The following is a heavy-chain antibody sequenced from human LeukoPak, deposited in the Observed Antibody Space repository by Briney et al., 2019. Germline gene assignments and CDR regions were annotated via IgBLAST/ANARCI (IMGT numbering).Heavy chain of an antibody. Sequence: GGSLRLSCAASGFTFSSYAMSWVRQAPGKGLEWVSTISGSGGSTYYADSVKGRFTISRDNSKNTLYLQMNSLRAEDTAVYYCAKSYQLLRYYYFDYWGQGTLVTVSS. J-gene: IGHJ4*02. CDR3: AKSYQLLRYYYFDY. CDR2: ISGSGGST. D-gene: IGHD2-2*01. V-gene: IGHV3-23*01. CDR1: GFTFSSYA.